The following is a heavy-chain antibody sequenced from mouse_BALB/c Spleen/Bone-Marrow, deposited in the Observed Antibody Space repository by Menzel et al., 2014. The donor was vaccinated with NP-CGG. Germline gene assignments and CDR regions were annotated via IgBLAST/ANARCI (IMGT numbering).Heavy chain of an antibody. CDR3: ARNYDGAMDY. CDR1: GFTFTDYY. V-gene: IGHV7-3*02. J-gene: IGHJ4*01. CDR2: IRNKANGYTT. Sequence: EVQVVESGGGLVQPGGSLRLSCATSGFTFTDYYTSWVRQPPGKALEWLGFIRNKANGYTTEYSASVKGRFTISRDNSQSILYLQMNTLRAEDSATYYCARNYDGAMDYWGQGTSVTVSS. D-gene: IGHD2-12*01.